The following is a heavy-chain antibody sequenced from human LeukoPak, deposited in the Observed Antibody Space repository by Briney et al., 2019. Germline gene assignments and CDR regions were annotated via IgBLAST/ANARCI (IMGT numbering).Heavy chain of an antibody. CDR3: ARGGTRQRWPFDY. V-gene: IGHV4-59*01. J-gene: IGHJ4*02. D-gene: IGHD4-23*01. CDR1: GGSISSYY. Sequence: SETLSLTCTVSGGSISSYYWSWIRQPPGKGLEWIGYIYYSGSTNYNPSLKSRVTISVDTSKNQFSLRLSSVTAADTAVYYCARGGTRQRWPFDYWGQGTLVTVSS. CDR2: IYYSGST.